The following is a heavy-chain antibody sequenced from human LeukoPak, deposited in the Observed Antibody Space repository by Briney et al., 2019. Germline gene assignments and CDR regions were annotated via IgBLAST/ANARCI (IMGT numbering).Heavy chain of an antibody. V-gene: IGHV1-69*01. CDR1: GGTFSSYA. CDR3: ARAPVAMVFHLPDY. Sequence: SVKVSCKASGGTFSSYAISWVRQAPGQGLEWMGGIIPIFGTANYAQKFQGRVTITADESTSTAYMELSSLRSEDTAVYYCARAPVAMVFHLPDYWGQGILVTVSS. D-gene: IGHD5-18*01. J-gene: IGHJ4*02. CDR2: IIPIFGTA.